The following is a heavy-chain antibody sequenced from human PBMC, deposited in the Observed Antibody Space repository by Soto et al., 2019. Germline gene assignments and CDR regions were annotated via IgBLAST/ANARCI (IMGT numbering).Heavy chain of an antibody. V-gene: IGHV3-23*01. D-gene: IGHD3-10*01. CDR3: AKARCITANCYVPDY. CDR1: GFTFSTYT. CDR2: ISGSGGSP. Sequence: EVQLLESGGGLVQPGGSLRLSCVASGFTFSTYTMSWVRQAPGKGLEGVSVISGSGGSPSYADSVKGRFSISRDNPKNTLYLQKNSLRGEDTAMYYCAKARCITANCYVPDYWGHGTLVTVSS. J-gene: IGHJ4*01.